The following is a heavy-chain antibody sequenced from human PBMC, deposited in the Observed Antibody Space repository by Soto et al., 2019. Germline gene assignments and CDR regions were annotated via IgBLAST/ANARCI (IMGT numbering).Heavy chain of an antibody. D-gene: IGHD6-13*01. Sequence: PGESLKISCQGSGYSFTSYWISWVRQMPGKGLEWMGIIYPGDSDTRYSPSFQGQVTISADKSISTAYLQWSSLKASDTAMYYCARTSAAGKYYYGMDVWGQGTTVTVS. CDR2: IYPGDSDT. J-gene: IGHJ6*02. V-gene: IGHV5-51*01. CDR3: ARTSAAGKYYYGMDV. CDR1: GYSFTSYW.